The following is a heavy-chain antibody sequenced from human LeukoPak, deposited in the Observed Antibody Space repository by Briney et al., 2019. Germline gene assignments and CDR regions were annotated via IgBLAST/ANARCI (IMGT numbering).Heavy chain of an antibody. J-gene: IGHJ4*02. CDR2: ISGSGGST. CDR3: ARGVLGIIPIDY. V-gene: IGHV3-23*01. CDR1: GFTFSNYD. D-gene: IGHD3-10*02. Sequence: GGSLRLSCAASGFTFSNYDMSWVRQAPGKGLEWVSTISGSGGSTYYADSVKGRFTISRDNTKNTLYLQMNTLRADDTAVYYCARGVLGIIPIDYWGQGTLVTVSS.